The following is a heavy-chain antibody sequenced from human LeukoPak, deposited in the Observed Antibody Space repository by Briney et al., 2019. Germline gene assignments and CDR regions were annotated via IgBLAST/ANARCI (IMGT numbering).Heavy chain of an antibody. CDR3: ARHYGP. D-gene: IGHD3-16*01. CDR1: GFTFSSHW. V-gene: IGHV3-74*01. CDR2: INSDGSYT. J-gene: IGHJ5*02. Sequence: GGSLRLSCAASGFTFSSHWMHWVRQAPGRGLVWVSRINSDGSYTNYADFMEGRFTISRDNAKNTLYLQMNSLRAEDTAVYYCARHYGPWGQGTLVTVSS.